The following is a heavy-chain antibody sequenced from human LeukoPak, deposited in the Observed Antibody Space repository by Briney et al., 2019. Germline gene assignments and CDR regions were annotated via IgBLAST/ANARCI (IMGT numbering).Heavy chain of an antibody. Sequence: PGGSLRLSCAASGFTFSSYAMSWVRQAPGKGLEWVSAISGSGGSTYYADSVKGRFTISRDNSKNTLYLQMNSLRAEDTAVYYCAKGRCGSTSCWIGSDAFDIWGQGTMVTVSS. J-gene: IGHJ3*02. V-gene: IGHV3-23*01. CDR2: ISGSGGST. CDR3: AKGRCGSTSCWIGSDAFDI. CDR1: GFTFSSYA. D-gene: IGHD2-2*01.